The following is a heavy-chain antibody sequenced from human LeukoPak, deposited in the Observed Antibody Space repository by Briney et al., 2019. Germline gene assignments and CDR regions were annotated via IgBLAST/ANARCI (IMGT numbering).Heavy chain of an antibody. J-gene: IGHJ6*02. CDR1: GGSFSGYY. Sequence: SETLSLTCAVYGGSFSGYYWSWIRQPPGKGLEWIGEINHSGSTNYNPSLKSRVTISVDTSKNQFSLKLSSVTAADTAVYYCARARYYVSSGYYFGYYYYGMDVWGQGTTVTVSS. D-gene: IGHD3-22*01. CDR3: ARARYYVSSGYYFGYYYYGMDV. V-gene: IGHV4-34*01. CDR2: INHSGST.